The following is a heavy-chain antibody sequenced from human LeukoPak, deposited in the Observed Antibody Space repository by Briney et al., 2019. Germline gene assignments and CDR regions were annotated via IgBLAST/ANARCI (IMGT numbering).Heavy chain of an antibody. CDR2: ISDDGNIK. Sequence: PGRSLRLSCAASGFTFSSHGMHWVRQAPGKGLEWVAVISDDGNIKLYGDSVKGRFTISRDNSENMLYLQMNSLKTEDTAVYYCAKDRAFQAAGVTDYWGQGTLVTVSS. V-gene: IGHV3-30*18. CDR3: AKDRAFQAAGVTDY. J-gene: IGHJ4*02. D-gene: IGHD3-10*01. CDR1: GFTFSSHG.